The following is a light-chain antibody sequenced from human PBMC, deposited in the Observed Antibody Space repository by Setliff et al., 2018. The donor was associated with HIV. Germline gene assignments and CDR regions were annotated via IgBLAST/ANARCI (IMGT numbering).Light chain of an antibody. J-gene: IGLJ1*01. CDR3: SSYTVRSTFV. V-gene: IGLV2-14*01. CDR1: SSDVGNYNY. Sequence: QSALAQPASVSVSPGQSITISCTGISSDVGNYNYVSWYQEHPGKAPKLMIYDVSKRPSGVSNRFSGSKSGNTASLTISGLQAEDEADYHCSSYTVRSTFVFGTGTKVTVL. CDR2: DVS.